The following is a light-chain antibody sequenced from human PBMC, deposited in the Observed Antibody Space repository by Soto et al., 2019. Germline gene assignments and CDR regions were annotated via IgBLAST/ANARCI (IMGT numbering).Light chain of an antibody. CDR3: QQSYSAPT. J-gene: IGKJ4*01. Sequence: MTQSPPTLSASVGDRVTITCRTSQPINIYLNWYQHKPGKAPKLVIYAASSLQSGVPSRFSGSGSGADFTLTISSLQPEDFATYYCQQSYSAPTFGGGTKVEIK. V-gene: IGKV1-39*01. CDR1: QPINIY. CDR2: AAS.